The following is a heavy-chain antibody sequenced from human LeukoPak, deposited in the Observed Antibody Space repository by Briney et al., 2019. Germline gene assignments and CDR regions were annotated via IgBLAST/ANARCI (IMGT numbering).Heavy chain of an antibody. V-gene: IGHV4-39*07. CDR3: ARGIQAVTFDY. Sequence: SETLSLTCTVSGGSISSSSYYWGWIRQPPGKGLEWIGTIFFSGGTYYNPSLKSRVTMSVDTSKNQFSLKLSSVTAADTAVYYCARGIQAVTFDYWGQGTLVTVSS. CDR2: IFFSGGT. D-gene: IGHD4-11*01. J-gene: IGHJ4*02. CDR1: GGSISSSSYY.